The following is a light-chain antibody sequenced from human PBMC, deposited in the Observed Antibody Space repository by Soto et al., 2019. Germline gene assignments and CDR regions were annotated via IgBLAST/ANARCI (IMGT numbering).Light chain of an antibody. CDR2: EVS. CDR1: SSDVGGYNY. Sequence: QSVLTQPASVSGSPGQSITISCTGTSSDVGGYNYVSWFQLHPGKAPKLVIYEVSNRPSGVSYRFSGSKSGDTASLTISGLQAEDEADYYCISYTASSPPGVLGGGTKLTVL. J-gene: IGLJ3*02. CDR3: ISYTASSPPGV. V-gene: IGLV2-14*01.